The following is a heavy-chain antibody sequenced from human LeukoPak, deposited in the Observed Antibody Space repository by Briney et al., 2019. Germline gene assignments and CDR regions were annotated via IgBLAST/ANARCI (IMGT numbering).Heavy chain of an antibody. Sequence: SETLSLTCTVSGGSISSYYWSWIRQPPGKGLEWIGYIYYSGSTNYNPSLKSRVTISVDTSKNQFSLKLSSVTAADTAVYYCARSGSYYGWFDPWGQGTLVTVSS. J-gene: IGHJ5*02. D-gene: IGHD1-26*01. CDR1: GGSISSYY. CDR2: IYYSGST. V-gene: IGHV4-59*08. CDR3: ARSGSYYGWFDP.